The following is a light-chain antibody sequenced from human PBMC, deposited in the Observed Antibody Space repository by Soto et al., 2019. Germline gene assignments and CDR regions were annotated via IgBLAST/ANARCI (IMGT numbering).Light chain of an antibody. Sequence: QSVLTQPASVSGSPGQSITISCIGTSSDFGSYNLVSWYQQHPGKAPKLMIYEVNKRPSGVSNRFSASKSGNTASLTISGLQDEDEADYYCCSFASSGTWVFGGGTKVTVL. CDR3: CSFASSGTWV. CDR2: EVN. CDR1: SSDFGSYNL. J-gene: IGLJ3*02. V-gene: IGLV2-23*02.